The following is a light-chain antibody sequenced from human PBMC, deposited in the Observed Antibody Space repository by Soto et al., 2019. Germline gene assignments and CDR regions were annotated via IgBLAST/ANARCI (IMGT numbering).Light chain of an antibody. CDR2: GAS. CDR1: QSVSSN. CDR3: QQYGGSPIT. J-gene: IGKJ5*01. V-gene: IGKV3D-15*01. Sequence: EIVMTQSPATLSVSPGERATLSCRASQSVSSNLAWYQQKPGQAPRLLISGASTRASGVPVRFSGSGSGTDFTLTITRLEPEDFALYYCQQYGGSPITFGLGTRLEIK.